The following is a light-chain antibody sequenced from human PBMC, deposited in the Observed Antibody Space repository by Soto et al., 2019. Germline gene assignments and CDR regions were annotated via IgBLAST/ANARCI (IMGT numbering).Light chain of an antibody. J-gene: IGLJ1*01. Sequence: QSALTQPASVSGSPGQSITISCTGASSDVGGYNYVSWYQQHPGKAPKLMIYDVSDRPSGVSNRFSGSKSGNTASLTISGPQAEDEADYYGSSYTRSPTRVSGTGTKLPVL. V-gene: IGLV2-14*01. CDR3: SSYTRSPTRV. CDR1: SSDVGGYNY. CDR2: DVS.